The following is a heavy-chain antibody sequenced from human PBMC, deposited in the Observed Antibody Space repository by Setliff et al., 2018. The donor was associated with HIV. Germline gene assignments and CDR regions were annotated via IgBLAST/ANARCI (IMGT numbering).Heavy chain of an antibody. D-gene: IGHD3-3*01. CDR3: ARGRVLEWLLNH. Sequence: PGGSLRLSCRGFRTTFSGYGLNWVRQAPGKGLEWVAVISFDGSSKYYADSVKGRFTISRDGSKNMIFLQMNSLRVDDTAVYYCARGRVLEWLLNHWGQGTRVTVSS. CDR1: RTTFSGYG. V-gene: IGHV3-33*08. CDR2: ISFDGSSK. J-gene: IGHJ4*02.